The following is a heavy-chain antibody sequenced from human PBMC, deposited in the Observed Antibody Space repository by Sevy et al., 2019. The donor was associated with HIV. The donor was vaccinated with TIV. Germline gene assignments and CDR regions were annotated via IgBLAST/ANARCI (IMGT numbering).Heavy chain of an antibody. D-gene: IGHD3-22*01. V-gene: IGHV3-53*01. CDR2: IYTGDNT. CDR3: GRLSVYYYDSDGYYTTGNAFDI. J-gene: IGHJ3*02. Sequence: GGSLRLSCAATGFTVNSNYMSWVRQAPGKGLEWVSIIYTGDNTYYTDSVKGRFTISRDNSKNTLYLQMNSLRAEDTAVYYCGRLSVYYYDSDGYYTTGNAFDIWGQGTMVTVSS. CDR1: GFTVNSNY.